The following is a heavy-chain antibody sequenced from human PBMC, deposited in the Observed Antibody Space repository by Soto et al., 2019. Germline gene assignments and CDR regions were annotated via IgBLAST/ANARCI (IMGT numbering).Heavy chain of an antibody. CDR1: GGSISSGGYY. J-gene: IGHJ6*02. CDR2: IYYSGRTT. V-gene: IGHV4-31*08. D-gene: IGHD3-10*01. CDR3: VKQRGSGKTYYYNMDV. Sequence: TLSLTCTVSGGSISSGGYYWSWIRQHPGKGLEWIGYIYYSGRTTFHAQPVKGRFTISRDNSRNTVFLQMDSLRAEDTAVYYCVKQRGSGKTYYYNMDVWGLGTTVTVSS.